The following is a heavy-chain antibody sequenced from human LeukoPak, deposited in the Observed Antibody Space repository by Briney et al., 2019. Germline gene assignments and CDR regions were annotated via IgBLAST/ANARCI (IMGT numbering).Heavy chain of an antibody. J-gene: IGHJ3*02. D-gene: IGHD4-17*01. V-gene: IGHV4-59*01. CDR1: DYSISNDYY. Sequence: PSETLSLTCDVSDYSISNDYYWSWIRQPPGKGLEWIGYIYYSGSTNYNPSLKSRVTISVDTSKNQFSLKLSSVTAADTAVYYCARESTVTDAFDIWGQGTMVTVSS. CDR3: ARESTVTDAFDI. CDR2: IYYSGST.